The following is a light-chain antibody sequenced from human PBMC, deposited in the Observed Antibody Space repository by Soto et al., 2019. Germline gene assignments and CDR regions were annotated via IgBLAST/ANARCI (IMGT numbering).Light chain of an antibody. CDR3: SSYAGSYTWI. Sequence: QSVLTQPASLSGSPGQSITISCTGTSSDIGAYDYVSWFQQHPGKAPKLMIYDVTKRPSGVPDRFSGSKSGNTAALTISGLQAEDEAEYFCSSYAGSYTWIFGSGTKVTVL. J-gene: IGLJ1*01. CDR2: DVT. CDR1: SSDIGAYDY. V-gene: IGLV2-11*01.